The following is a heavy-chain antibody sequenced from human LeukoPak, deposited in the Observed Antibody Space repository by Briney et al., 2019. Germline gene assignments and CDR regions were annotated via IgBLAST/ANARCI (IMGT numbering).Heavy chain of an antibody. V-gene: IGHV3-23*01. CDR2: ISGDGLGT. CDR1: GFTFSSYA. Sequence: GGSLRLSCAASGFTFSSYAMSWVRQAPGKGLEWVSSISGDGLGTWYADSVRGRFTISRDKPRNTLYLQLNSLRVDDTAVYYCAKGPNFGSWRALDYWGQGSLVTVSS. D-gene: IGHD3-10*01. CDR3: AKGPNFGSWRALDY. J-gene: IGHJ4*02.